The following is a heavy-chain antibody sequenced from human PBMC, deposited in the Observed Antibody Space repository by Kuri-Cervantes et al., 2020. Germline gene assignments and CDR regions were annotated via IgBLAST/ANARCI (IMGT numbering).Heavy chain of an antibody. CDR1: GFTVSSNY. J-gene: IGHJ6*02. CDR3: ANIRGTNYYGMDV. V-gene: IGHV3-53*01. CDR2: IYSGGST. Sequence: GESLKISCAASGFTVSSNYMSWVRQAPGKGLEWVSVIYSGGSTYYADSVKGRFTISRDNSKNTLYLQMNSLRAEDTAVYYCANIRGTNYYGMDVWGQGTTVTVSS. D-gene: IGHD3-16*01.